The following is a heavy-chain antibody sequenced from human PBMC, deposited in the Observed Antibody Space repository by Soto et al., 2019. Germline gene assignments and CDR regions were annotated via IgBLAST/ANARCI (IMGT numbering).Heavy chain of an antibody. J-gene: IGHJ4*02. D-gene: IGHD1-1*01. CDR1: GFTFRSYA. CDR2: FSRNGYST. CDR3: AKAGQLSLGRYFDC. V-gene: IGHV3-23*01. Sequence: PGGSLRLSCAASGFTFRSYAMSWVRQAPGKGLQWVSTFSRNGYSTDYADSVKGRFTISKDNSKDTLYLQMSSLRAEDTAVYYCAKAGQLSLGRYFDCWGQGPLVTVSS.